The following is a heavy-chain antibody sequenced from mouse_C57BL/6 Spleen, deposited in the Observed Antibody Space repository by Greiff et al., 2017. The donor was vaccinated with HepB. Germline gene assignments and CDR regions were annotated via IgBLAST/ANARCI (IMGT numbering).Heavy chain of an antibody. J-gene: IGHJ1*03. D-gene: IGHD1-1*01. CDR1: GFTFSSYG. CDR2: ISSGGSYT. CDR3: ASLRAVPGDWYFDV. Sequence: EVKVVESGGDLVKPGGSLKLSCAASGFTFSSYGMSWVRQTPDKRLEWVATISSGGSYTYYPDSVKGRFTISRDNAKNTLYLQMRSLKSEDTAMYYCASLRAVPGDWYFDVWGTGTTVTVSS. V-gene: IGHV5-6*01.